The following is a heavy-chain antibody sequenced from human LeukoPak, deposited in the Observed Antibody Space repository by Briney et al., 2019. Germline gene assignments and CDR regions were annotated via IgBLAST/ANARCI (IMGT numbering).Heavy chain of an antibody. D-gene: IGHD2-21*02. Sequence: SETLSLTCTVSGGSISSSSYYWGWLRQPPGKGLEWIASIYYSGSTYYNPSLKSRVTISVDTSKNQFSLKLSSVTAADTAVYYCARVIIVVVTAITYNWFDPWGQGTLVTVSS. CDR3: ARVIIVVVTAITYNWFDP. V-gene: IGHV4-39*07. J-gene: IGHJ5*02. CDR2: IYYSGST. CDR1: GGSISSSSYY.